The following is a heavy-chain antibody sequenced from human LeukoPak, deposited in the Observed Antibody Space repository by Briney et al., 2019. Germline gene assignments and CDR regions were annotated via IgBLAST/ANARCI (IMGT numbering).Heavy chain of an antibody. Sequence: PGGSLRLSCAASGFIFSSYAMSWVRQTPGKGLEWVSAISGSGGSTYYADSVKGRFTFSRDNSKNTLYLQMNSLRAEDTAVYYCAKDIVVEAANGGTFDYWGQGTLVTVSS. D-gene: IGHD2-15*01. CDR1: GFIFSSYA. CDR3: AKDIVVEAANGGTFDY. J-gene: IGHJ4*02. CDR2: ISGSGGST. V-gene: IGHV3-23*01.